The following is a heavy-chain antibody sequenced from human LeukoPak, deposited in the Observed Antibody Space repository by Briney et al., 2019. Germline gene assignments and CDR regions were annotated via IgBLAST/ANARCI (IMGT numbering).Heavy chain of an antibody. D-gene: IGHD3-3*01. CDR1: GFTFSSYG. V-gene: IGHV3-30*18. Sequence: QSGGSLRLSCAASGFTFSSYGMHWVRRAPGKGLEWVAVISYDGSNKYYADSVKGRFTISRDNSKNTLYLQMNSLRAEDTAVYYCAKGQNYDFWSGYYGWGQGTLVTVSS. J-gene: IGHJ4*02. CDR3: AKGQNYDFWSGYYG. CDR2: ISYDGSNK.